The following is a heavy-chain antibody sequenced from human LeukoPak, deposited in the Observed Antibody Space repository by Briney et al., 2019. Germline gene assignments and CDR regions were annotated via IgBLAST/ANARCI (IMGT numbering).Heavy chain of an antibody. J-gene: IGHJ6*03. CDR2: IYYSGST. V-gene: IGHV4-59*01. Sequence: SETLSLTCTVSGGSISSYYWSWIRQPPGKGLEWIGYIYYSGSTNYNPSLKSRVTISVDTSKNQFSLKMSSVTAADTAVYFCARGGPPGYYYDYYMDVWGKGTTVTISS. CDR1: GGSISSYY. CDR3: ARGGPPGYYYDYYMDV.